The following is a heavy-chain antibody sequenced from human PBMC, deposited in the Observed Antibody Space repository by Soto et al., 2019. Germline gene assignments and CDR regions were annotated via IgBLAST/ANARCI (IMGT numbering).Heavy chain of an antibody. D-gene: IGHD3-10*01. CDR2: ISYDGSNK. V-gene: IGHV3-30*18. Sequence: GGSLRLSCAASGFTFSSYGMHWVRQAPGKGLEWVAVISYDGSNKYYADSVKGRFTISRDNSKNTLYLQMNSLRAEDTAVYYCAKVGARITMVRGGTGIDYWGQGTLVTVSS. CDR3: AKVGARITMVRGGTGIDY. CDR1: GFTFSSYG. J-gene: IGHJ4*02.